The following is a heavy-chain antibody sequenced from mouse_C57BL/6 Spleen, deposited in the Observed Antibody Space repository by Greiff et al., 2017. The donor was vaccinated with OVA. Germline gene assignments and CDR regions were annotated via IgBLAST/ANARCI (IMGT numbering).Heavy chain of an antibody. D-gene: IGHD1-1*01. CDR3: ARGEVTTVVGDY. CDR2: IHPNSGST. J-gene: IGHJ2*01. Sequence: VQLQQSGAELVKPGASVKLSCKASGYTFTSYWMHWVKQRPGQGLEWIGMIHPNSGSTNYNEKFKSKATLTVDKSSSTAYMQLSSLTSEDSAVYYCARGEVTTVVGDYWGQGTTLTVSS. V-gene: IGHV1-64*01. CDR1: GYTFTSYW.